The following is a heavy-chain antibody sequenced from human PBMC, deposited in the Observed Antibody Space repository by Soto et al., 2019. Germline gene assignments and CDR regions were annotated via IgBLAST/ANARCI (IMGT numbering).Heavy chain of an antibody. J-gene: IGHJ5*02. CDR1: GGSFSGYY. Sequence: SETLSLTCAVYGGSFSGYYWSWIRQPPGKGLEWIGEINHSGSTNYNPSLKSRVTISVDTSKNQFSLKLSSVTAADTAVYYCAREEIAAAGTSGEWFDPWGQGPLVTVSS. V-gene: IGHV4-34*01. CDR2: INHSGST. D-gene: IGHD6-13*01. CDR3: AREEIAAAGTSGEWFDP.